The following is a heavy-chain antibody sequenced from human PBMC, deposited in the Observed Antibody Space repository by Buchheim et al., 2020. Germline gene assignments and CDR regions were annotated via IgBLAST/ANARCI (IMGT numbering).Heavy chain of an antibody. V-gene: IGHV1-2*02. D-gene: IGHD3-10*01. CDR2: INPNSGVT. CDR3: ARSTEVTMVRGGNSWCDP. Sequence: QVQLVQSGAEVKKPGASVKVSCKASGYTFTGYYMHWVRQAPGQGLEWMGWINPNSGVTNYAQKFQGRVPMTRDTSISPAYMELSRLRSDDTAVYYCARSTEVTMVRGGNSWCDPGGQGTL. CDR1: GYTFTGYY. J-gene: IGHJ5*02.